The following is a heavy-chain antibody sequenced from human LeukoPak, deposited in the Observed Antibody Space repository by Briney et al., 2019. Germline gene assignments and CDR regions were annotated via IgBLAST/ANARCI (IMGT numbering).Heavy chain of an antibody. CDR3: ARVQSLPIFGTYYYMDV. D-gene: IGHD3-3*01. CDR2: IYHSGST. Sequence: SETLSLTCTVSGYSISSGYYWGWIRQPPGKGLEWIGSIYHSGSTYYNPSLKSRVTISVDTSKNQFSLKLSSVTAADTAAYYCARVQSLPIFGTYYYMDVWGKGTTVTVSS. CDR1: GYSISSGYY. V-gene: IGHV4-38-2*02. J-gene: IGHJ6*03.